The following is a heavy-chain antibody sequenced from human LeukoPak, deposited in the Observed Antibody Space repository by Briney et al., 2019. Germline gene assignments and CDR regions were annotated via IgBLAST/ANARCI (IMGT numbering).Heavy chain of an antibody. V-gene: IGHV3-7*01. CDR3: AADYSKFYYYYMDV. CDR1: GFSFDNYA. J-gene: IGHJ6*03. D-gene: IGHD4-11*01. Sequence: GSLRLSCVASGFSFDNYAMTWVRQAPGKGLEWVANINQGGSEKDYVDSVKGRFTISRDNAKKSLFLQMKSLRAEDTAVYYCAADYSKFYYYYMDVWGKGTTVIVSS. CDR2: INQGGSEK.